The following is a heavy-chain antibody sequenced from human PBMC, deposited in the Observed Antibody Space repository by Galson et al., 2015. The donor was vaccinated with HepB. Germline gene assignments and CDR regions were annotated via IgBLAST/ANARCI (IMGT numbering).Heavy chain of an antibody. Sequence: SLRLSCAASGFTFSSYAMSWVRQAPGKGLEWVSAISGSGGSTYYADSVKGRFTISRDNSKNTLYLQMNSLRAEDTAVYYCATARDSGSYYPLDYWGQGTLVTVSS. D-gene: IGHD1-26*01. J-gene: IGHJ4*02. V-gene: IGHV3-23*01. CDR1: GFTFSSYA. CDR2: ISGSGGST. CDR3: ATARDSGSYYPLDY.